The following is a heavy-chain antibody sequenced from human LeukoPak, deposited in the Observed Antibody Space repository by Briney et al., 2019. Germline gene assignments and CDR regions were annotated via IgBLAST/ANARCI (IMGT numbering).Heavy chain of an antibody. Sequence: SVKVSCKASGGTFSSYAISWVRQAPGQGLEWMGGIIPIFGTANYAQKFQGRVTITADKSTSTAYMELSSLRSEDTAVYYCARDPRYYYGSGSAFDYWGQGTLVTVSS. CDR3: ARDPRYYYGSGSAFDY. J-gene: IGHJ4*02. CDR1: GGTFSSYA. CDR2: IIPIFGTA. D-gene: IGHD3-10*01. V-gene: IGHV1-69*06.